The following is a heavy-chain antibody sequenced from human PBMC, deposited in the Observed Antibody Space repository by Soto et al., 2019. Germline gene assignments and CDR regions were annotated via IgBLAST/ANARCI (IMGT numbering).Heavy chain of an antibody. D-gene: IGHD2-15*01. CDR2: IIPMFDTP. V-gene: IGHV1-69*13. CDR3: ARSGGLDRDFNY. J-gene: IGHJ4*02. Sequence: SVKVSCKASGGTFSSDSFSWVLQAPGQGLEWMGGIIPMFDTPIYAQKFQDRVTITADESTSTAYMQLSSLRSGDTAVYYCARSGGLDRDFNYWGQGSLVTVSS. CDR1: GGTFSSDS.